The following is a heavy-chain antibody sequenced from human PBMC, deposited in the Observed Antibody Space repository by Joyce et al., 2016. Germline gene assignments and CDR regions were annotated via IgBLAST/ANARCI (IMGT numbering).Heavy chain of an antibody. D-gene: IGHD2-15*01. J-gene: IGHJ4*02. V-gene: IGHV3-7*01. CDR1: GFPFRDHW. Sequence: QLVDSGGGSVQPGGSLRLSCAAAGFPFRDHWMSWVRQAPGEGLEWVAKRKEDASQEYYADSVKGRFTISRDNAKNSLFLEMNSLRAEDTAMYYCVREIWWRFDYWGQGSLVTVSS. CDR3: VREIWWRFDY. CDR2: RKEDASQE.